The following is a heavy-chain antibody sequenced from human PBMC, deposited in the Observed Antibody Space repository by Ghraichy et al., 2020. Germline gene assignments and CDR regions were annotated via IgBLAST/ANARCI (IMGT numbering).Heavy chain of an antibody. CDR2: IDSSGSTT. D-gene: IGHD6-25*01. J-gene: IGHJ4*02. Sequence: GGSLRLSWTACAFGLTHFSITWLLCPPGHELKWISYIDSSGSTTYYADSVKGRFTISRDTAKNSLYLLMNNLRDDDTAIYYCVREAPGYSNGYYFPPPDYWGQGTLFIVSS. CDR3: VREAPGYSNGYYFPPPDY. CDR1: AFGLTHFS. V-gene: IGHV3-48*02.